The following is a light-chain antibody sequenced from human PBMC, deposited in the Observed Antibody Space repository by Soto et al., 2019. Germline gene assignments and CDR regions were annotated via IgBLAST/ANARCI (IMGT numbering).Light chain of an antibody. V-gene: IGKV1-39*01. Sequence: DIQMTQSPSSLSASVGDRVTITRRASQSISNYLNWYQQKPGKAPKLLIYAASSLQSGVPSRFSGSGSGTDFTLTISSLQPEDFATYYCQQSYSTPPITFGQGTRLEIK. CDR2: AAS. J-gene: IGKJ5*01. CDR3: QQSYSTPPIT. CDR1: QSISNY.